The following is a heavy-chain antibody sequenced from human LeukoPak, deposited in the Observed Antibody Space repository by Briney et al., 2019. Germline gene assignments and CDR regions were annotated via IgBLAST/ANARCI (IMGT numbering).Heavy chain of an antibody. CDR1: GYIITSYW. Sequence: GESLKISCKGSGYIITSYWISCVRQMPRKGLEWMGRIDPTDSYTNYSPSFQGHVTISADKSISTAYLQWSSLKASDTAMYFYGRRKYYYDSSGYYDKYDFDYWGQGTLVTDSS. CDR2: IDPTDSYT. J-gene: IGHJ4*02. V-gene: IGHV5-10-1*01. D-gene: IGHD3-22*01. CDR3: GRRKYYYDSSGYYDKYDFDY.